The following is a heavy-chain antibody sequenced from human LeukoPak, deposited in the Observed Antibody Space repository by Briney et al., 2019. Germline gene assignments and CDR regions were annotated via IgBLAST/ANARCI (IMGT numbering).Heavy chain of an antibody. D-gene: IGHD3-10*01. Sequence: GGSLRLSCAASGFTFSSYAMSWVRQAPGKGLEWVSYITNSGNSKSYADSVKGRFTISRDNAKNSLYLQMNSLRAEDTAVYYCARDPIWGGSGDNWFDPWGQGTLVTVSS. J-gene: IGHJ5*02. V-gene: IGHV3-48*04. CDR2: ITNSGNSK. CDR1: GFTFSSYA. CDR3: ARDPIWGGSGDNWFDP.